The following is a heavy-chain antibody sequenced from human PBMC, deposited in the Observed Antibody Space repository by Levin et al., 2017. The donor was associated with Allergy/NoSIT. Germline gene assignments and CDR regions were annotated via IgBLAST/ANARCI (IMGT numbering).Heavy chain of an antibody. D-gene: IGHD5-18*01. Sequence: PGGSLRLSCAASGFTFSSYWMHWVRQAPGKGLVWVSRINSDGSSTSYADSVKGRFTISRDNAKNTLYLQMNSLRAEDTAVYYCARVMDTAMDLDYWGQGTLVTVSS. CDR3: ARVMDTAMDLDY. CDR1: GFTFSSYW. CDR2: INSDGSST. J-gene: IGHJ4*02. V-gene: IGHV3-74*01.